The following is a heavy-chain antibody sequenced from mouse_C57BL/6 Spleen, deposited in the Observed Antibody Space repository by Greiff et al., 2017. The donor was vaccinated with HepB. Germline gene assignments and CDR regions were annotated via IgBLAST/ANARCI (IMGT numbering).Heavy chain of an antibody. CDR2: ISYDGSN. D-gene: IGHD3-2*02. CDR3: ARDGQLRLQGFAY. CDR1: GYSITSGYY. V-gene: IGHV3-6*01. Sequence: EVQLQESGPGLVKPSQSLSLTCSVTGYSITSGYYWNWIRQFPGNKLEWMGYISYDGSNNYNPSLKNRISITRDTSKNQFFLKLNSVTTEDTATYYCARDGQLRLQGFAYWGQGTLVTVSA. J-gene: IGHJ3*01.